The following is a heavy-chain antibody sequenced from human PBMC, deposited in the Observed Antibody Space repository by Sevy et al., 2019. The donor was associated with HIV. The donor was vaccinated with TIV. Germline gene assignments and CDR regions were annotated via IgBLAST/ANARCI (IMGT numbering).Heavy chain of an antibody. CDR1: GGSISSYY. J-gene: IGHJ4*02. Sequence: SETLSLTCTVSGGSISSYYWSWIRQPAGKGLEWIGRIYTSGSINYNPSLKSRVTMSVDTSKNQFSLKLSSVTAADTAVYYCARDCSSTSCSKGGFDYWGQGTLVTVSS. V-gene: IGHV4-4*07. CDR3: ARDCSSTSCSKGGFDY. CDR2: IYTSGSI. D-gene: IGHD2-2*01.